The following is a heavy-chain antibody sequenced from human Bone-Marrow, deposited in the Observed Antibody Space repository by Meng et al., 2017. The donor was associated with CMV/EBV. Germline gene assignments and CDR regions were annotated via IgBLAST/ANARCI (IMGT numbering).Heavy chain of an antibody. D-gene: IGHD1-26*01. CDR2: ISSSGSTI. V-gene: IGHV3-48*04. CDR3: ARWRDSGSYYRPYYFDY. J-gene: IGHJ4*02. Sequence: GESLKISCAASGFTFSTYSMNWVRQAPGKGLEWVSYISSSGSTIYYADSVKGRFTISRDNAKDTLYLQMNNLRAEDTAVYYCARWRDSGSYYRPYYFDYWGQGTLVTVSS. CDR1: GFTFSTYS.